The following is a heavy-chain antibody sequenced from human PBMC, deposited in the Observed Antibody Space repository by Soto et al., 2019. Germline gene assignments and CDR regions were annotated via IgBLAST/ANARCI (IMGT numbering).Heavy chain of an antibody. CDR2: ISGSGFKK. V-gene: IGHV3-23*01. CDR1: GFIFENFG. Sequence: EVVLLESGGGLEQPGVSLRLSCAASGFIFENFGMSWVRQAPGKGLEWISSISGSGFKKYYADSVKGRFTISRDNSKSTVYMELNNLSAEDTAVYHCAKNQGVELVPLATVDWFDPWGQGSVVTVSS. D-gene: IGHD1-26*01. CDR3: AKNQGVELVPLATVDWFDP. J-gene: IGHJ5*02.